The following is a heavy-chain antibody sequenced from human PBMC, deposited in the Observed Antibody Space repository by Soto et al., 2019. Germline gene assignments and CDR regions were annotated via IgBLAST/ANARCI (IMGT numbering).Heavy chain of an antibody. V-gene: IGHV1-69*13. CDR1: GGTFSSYA. D-gene: IGHD3-22*01. CDR2: IIPIFGTA. CDR3: AREYYYDSSRYPKGYGMDV. J-gene: IGHJ6*02. Sequence: ASVKVSCKASGGTFSSYAISWVRQAPGQGLEWMGGIIPIFGTANYAQKFQGRVTITADESTSTAYMELSSLRSEDTAVYYCAREYYYDSSRYPKGYGMDVWGQGTTVTVSS.